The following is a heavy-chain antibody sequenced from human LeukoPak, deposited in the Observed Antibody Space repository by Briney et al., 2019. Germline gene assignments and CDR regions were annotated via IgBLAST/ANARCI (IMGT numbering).Heavy chain of an antibody. CDR3: ARGGSHYDILTGYSLPYYYYGMDV. J-gene: IGHJ6*02. CDR1: GFTFSSYG. CDR2: IWYDGSNK. Sequence: GGSLRLSCAASGFTFSSYGMHWVRQAPGKGLEWVAVIWYDGSNKYYADSVKGRFTISRDNSKNTLYLQMNSLRAEDTAVYYCARGGSHYDILTGYSLPYYYYGMDVWGQGTTVTVSS. V-gene: IGHV3-33*01. D-gene: IGHD3-9*01.